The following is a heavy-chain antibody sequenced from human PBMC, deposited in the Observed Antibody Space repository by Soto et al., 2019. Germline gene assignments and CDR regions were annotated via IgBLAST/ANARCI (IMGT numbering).Heavy chain of an antibody. J-gene: IGHJ2*01. D-gene: IGHD1-26*01. CDR3: ARKWGWYFDL. V-gene: IGHV4-59*08. Sequence: QVQLQESGPGLVKLSETLSLTCTVSGGSISSYYWSWIRQPPGKGLEWIGYIYYSGSTNYNPSLNSRDTISVDTYTDLFSLNLSSVAAAYSAVYYCARKWGWYFDLWGRGTLVTVSS. CDR2: IYYSGST. CDR1: GGSISSYY.